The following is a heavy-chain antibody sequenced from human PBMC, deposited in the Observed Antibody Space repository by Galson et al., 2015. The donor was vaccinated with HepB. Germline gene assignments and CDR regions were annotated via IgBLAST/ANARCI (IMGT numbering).Heavy chain of an antibody. Sequence: LRLSCASSGFTFSSYAMHWVRQAPGKGLEWVAVISYDGSNKYYADSVKGRFTISRDNSKNTLYLQMNSLRAEDTAVYYCARDHLDIVVVVAGARMDVWGQGTTVTVSS. D-gene: IGHD2-15*01. J-gene: IGHJ6*02. CDR2: ISYDGSNK. CDR3: ARDHLDIVVVVAGARMDV. CDR1: GFTFSSYA. V-gene: IGHV3-30-3*01.